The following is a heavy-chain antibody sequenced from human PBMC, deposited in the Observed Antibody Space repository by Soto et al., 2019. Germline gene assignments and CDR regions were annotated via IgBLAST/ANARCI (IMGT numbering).Heavy chain of an antibody. CDR1: GFTFSSYW. Sequence: PGGSLRLSCAASGFTFSSYWMSWVRQAPGTGLEWVANINQDGSEKYYVDSVKGRFTISRDNAKNSLFLQMNSLRVEDMAVYYCARPDYDFWSGSRPAGSWFDPWGQGTLVTVSS. CDR3: ARPDYDFWSGSRPAGSWFDP. D-gene: IGHD3-3*01. CDR2: INQDGSEK. V-gene: IGHV3-7*03. J-gene: IGHJ5*02.